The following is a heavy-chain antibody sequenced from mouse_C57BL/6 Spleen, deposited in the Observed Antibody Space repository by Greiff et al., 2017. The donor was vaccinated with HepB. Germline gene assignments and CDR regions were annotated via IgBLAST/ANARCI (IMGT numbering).Heavy chain of an antibody. J-gene: IGHJ2*01. Sequence: EVQVVESGGGLVKPGGSLKLSCAASGFTFSDYGMHWVRQAPEKGLEWVAYISSGSSTIYYADTVKGRLTISRDNAKNTLFLQMTSLRSEDTAIYYCARNYGSSVYFDYWGQGTTLTVSS. CDR3: ARNYGSSVYFDY. D-gene: IGHD1-1*01. V-gene: IGHV5-17*01. CDR1: GFTFSDYG. CDR2: ISSGSSTI.